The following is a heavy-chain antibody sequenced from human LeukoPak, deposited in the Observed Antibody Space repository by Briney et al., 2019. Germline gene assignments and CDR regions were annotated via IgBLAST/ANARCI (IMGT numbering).Heavy chain of an antibody. D-gene: IGHD1/OR15-1a*01. Sequence: SETLSLTCTVSGGSISSSSYYWGWIRQPPGKGLEWIGSIYYSGSTYYNPSLKSRVTISVDTFKNQFSLKLSSVTAADTAVYYCARHVGQNKYYYYYGMDVWGQGNTVTVSS. J-gene: IGHJ6*02. V-gene: IGHV4-39*01. CDR3: ARHVGQNKYYYYYGMDV. CDR1: GGSISSSSYY. CDR2: IYYSGST.